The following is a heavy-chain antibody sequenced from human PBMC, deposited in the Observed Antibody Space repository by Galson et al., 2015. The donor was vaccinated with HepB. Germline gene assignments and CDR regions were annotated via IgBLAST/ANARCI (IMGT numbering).Heavy chain of an antibody. CDR1: GYTFTGYH. V-gene: IGHV1-2*06. CDR3: AREGDIVVVVAAPFWFDP. Sequence: SVKVSCKASGYTFTGYHMHWVRQAPGQGLEWMGRINPNSGGTNYAQKFQGRVTMTRDTSISTAYMELSRLRSDDTAVYYCAREGDIVVVVAAPFWFDPWGQGTLVTVSS. J-gene: IGHJ5*02. D-gene: IGHD2-15*01. CDR2: INPNSGGT.